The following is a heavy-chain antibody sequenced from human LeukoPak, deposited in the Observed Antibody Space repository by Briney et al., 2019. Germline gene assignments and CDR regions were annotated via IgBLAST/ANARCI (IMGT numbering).Heavy chain of an antibody. CDR3: ARGTPYGSGSSNWFDP. Sequence: SETLSLTCTVSGGSISSYYWSWIRQPPGKGLEWIGYIYYSGSTNYNPSLKSRVTISVDTSKNQFSLKLSSVTAADTAVYYCARGTPYGSGSSNWFDPWGQGTLVTVSS. CDR1: GGSISSYY. V-gene: IGHV4-59*01. J-gene: IGHJ5*02. CDR2: IYYSGST. D-gene: IGHD3-10*01.